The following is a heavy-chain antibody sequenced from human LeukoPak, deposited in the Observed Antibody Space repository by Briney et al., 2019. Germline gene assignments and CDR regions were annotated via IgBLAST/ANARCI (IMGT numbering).Heavy chain of an antibody. CDR2: ISAYNGNT. V-gene: IGHV1-18*01. CDR1: GYTFNRNG. J-gene: IGHJ6*03. Sequence: ASVKVSCTSSGYTFNRNGISWVRHAPGPGLERMGCISAYNGNTKYSQKVQGRLTMTTDTSTSTAYMELRSLTSDDTAVYYCARDGTKLQWFGELRITRYYFYYMDVWAKGPRSPSL. CDR3: ARDGTKLQWFGELRITRYYFYYMDV. D-gene: IGHD3-10*01.